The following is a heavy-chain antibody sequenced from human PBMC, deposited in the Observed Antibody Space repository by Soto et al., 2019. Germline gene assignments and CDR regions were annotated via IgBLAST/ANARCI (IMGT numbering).Heavy chain of an antibody. D-gene: IGHD3-3*01. V-gene: IGHV1-69*06. J-gene: IGHJ6*02. CDR1: GGTFSSYA. Sequence: AVKVSCKASGGTFSSYAISWVRQAPGQGLEWRGGSIPIFGTANYAQKFQGRGTITAERSTSTAYVELSRLRSEDTAGYYWARQLRFLEWLLSHAYYYYGMDVWG. CDR2: SIPIFGTA. CDR3: ARQLRFLEWLLSHAYYYYGMDV.